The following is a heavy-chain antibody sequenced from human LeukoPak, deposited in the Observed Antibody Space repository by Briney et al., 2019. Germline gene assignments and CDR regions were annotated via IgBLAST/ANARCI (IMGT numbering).Heavy chain of an antibody. D-gene: IGHD6-19*01. J-gene: IGHJ4*02. CDR3: ARVQKVAVARAWDY. Sequence: GGSLRLSCAASGFTFSSYSMNWVRQAPGKGLEWVSSISSSSSYIYYADSVKGRFTISRDNAKNSLYLQMNSLRAEDTAVYYCARVQKVAVARAWDYWGQGTLVTVSS. V-gene: IGHV3-21*01. CDR2: ISSSSSYI. CDR1: GFTFSSYS.